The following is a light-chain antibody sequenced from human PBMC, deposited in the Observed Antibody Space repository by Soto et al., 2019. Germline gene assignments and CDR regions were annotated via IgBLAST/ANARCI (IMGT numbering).Light chain of an antibody. Sequence: QSALSEPASVSGSPGQSISISCTGARSDVGAYDYVSWYQQHPGKAPKLMVYDVSTRPSGVSDRFSGSKSGNTASLTISGLQAEDEADYYCSSWPTRITVLFGGGTKVTV. CDR2: DVS. V-gene: IGLV2-14*03. CDR1: RSDVGAYDY. J-gene: IGLJ2*01. CDR3: SSWPTRITVL.